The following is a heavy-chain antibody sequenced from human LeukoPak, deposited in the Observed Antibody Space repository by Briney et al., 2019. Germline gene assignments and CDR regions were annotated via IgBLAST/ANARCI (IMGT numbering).Heavy chain of an antibody. CDR2: IYYSGST. Sequence: PSETLSLTCTVSGGSISSYYWSWIRQPPGKGLEWIGYIYYSGSTNYNPSLKSRVTISVGTSKNQFSLKLSSVTAADTAVYYCARGASSSWSKTFDYWGQGTLVTVSS. D-gene: IGHD6-13*01. V-gene: IGHV4-59*01. J-gene: IGHJ4*02. CDR3: ARGASSSWSKTFDY. CDR1: GGSISSYY.